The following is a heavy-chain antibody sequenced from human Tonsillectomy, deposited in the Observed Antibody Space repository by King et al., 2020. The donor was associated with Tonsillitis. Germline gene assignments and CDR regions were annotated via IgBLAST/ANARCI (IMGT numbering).Heavy chain of an antibody. J-gene: IGHJ6*03. Sequence: VTLKESGPALVKPTQTLTLTCTFSGFSLSTSGMCVSWIRQPPGKALEWLARIDWDDDKYYSTSLKTRLTNSKDTSQNQVVLTMTNMDPVDTATYYCARIGLGYYYYMDVWGKGTTVTVSS. CDR3: ARIGLGYYYYMDV. CDR2: IDWDDDK. CDR1: GFSLSTSGMC. V-gene: IGHV2-70*11. D-gene: IGHD3-16*01.